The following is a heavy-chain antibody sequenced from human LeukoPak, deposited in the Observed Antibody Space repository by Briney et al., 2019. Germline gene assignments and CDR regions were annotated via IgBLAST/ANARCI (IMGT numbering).Heavy chain of an antibody. J-gene: IGHJ4*02. CDR3: ATSPPEGHGDSLYYFDY. CDR1: GGAFSGYY. Sequence: SETLSLTCAVYGGAFSGYYWSWIRQPPGKGLEWIGEINHSGSTNYNPSLKSRVTISVDTSKNQFSLKLSSVTAADTAVYYCATSPPEGHGDSLYYFDYWGQGTLVTVSS. V-gene: IGHV4-34*01. D-gene: IGHD4-17*01. CDR2: INHSGST.